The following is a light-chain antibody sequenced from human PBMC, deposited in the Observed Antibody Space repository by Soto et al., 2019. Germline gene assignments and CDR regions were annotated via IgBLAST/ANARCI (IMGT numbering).Light chain of an antibody. V-gene: IGLV2-14*03. CDR1: SGDVGGYNY. CDR2: DVS. J-gene: IGLJ2*01. Sequence: QSALTQPASVSGSPGQSITISCTGTSGDVGGYNYVSWYQHYPGKAPKLMIYDVSNRPSGVSNRFSGSKSGNTASLTISGLQAEDEADYYCSSYTSSSTVVFGGGTKVTVL. CDR3: SSYTSSSTVV.